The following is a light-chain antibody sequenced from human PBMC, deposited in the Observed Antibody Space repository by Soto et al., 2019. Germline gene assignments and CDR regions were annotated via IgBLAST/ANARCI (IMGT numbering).Light chain of an antibody. CDR2: EVS. J-gene: IGLJ2*01. CDR3: SSFTTNTTVH. CDR1: SSDVGAYNY. V-gene: IGLV2-14*01. Sequence: QSALTQPASVSGSPGQSITISCTGTSSDVGAYNYVSWYQQHPGKAPKLMIYEVSYRPSGVSPRFSGSKSANTASLTISGLQAEDEADYYCSSFTTNTTVHFGGGTKLTVL.